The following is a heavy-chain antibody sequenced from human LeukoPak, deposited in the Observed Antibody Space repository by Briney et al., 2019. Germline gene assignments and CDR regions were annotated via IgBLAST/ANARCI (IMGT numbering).Heavy chain of an antibody. Sequence: GASVKVSCKASGYTFTPFAINWVRQAPGQRLEWMGWINVGNGDTKYSQNLQGRVTITRDTSASTAYMDLSSLRSEDTAVYYCASGNYREVGGTFDFWGQGTLVTVSS. CDR3: ASGNYREVGGTFDF. CDR2: INVGNGDT. CDR1: GYTFTPFA. J-gene: IGHJ4*02. V-gene: IGHV1-3*01. D-gene: IGHD1-7*01.